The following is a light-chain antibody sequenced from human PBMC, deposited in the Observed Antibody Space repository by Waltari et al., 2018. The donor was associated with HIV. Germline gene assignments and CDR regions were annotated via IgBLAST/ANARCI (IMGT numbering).Light chain of an antibody. J-gene: IGLJ3*02. CDR2: INI. V-gene: IGLV1-44*01. CDR3: AAWDDSLNGWV. Sequence: QSVLTQPPSASGTPGQRVTISCSGSSSNIGSNTVNWYQQLPGTAPKLLIYINIPRPAGVPYPFSGSKSGTYASLAISGLQSEDEADYYCAAWDDSLNGWVFGGGTKLTVL. CDR1: SSNIGSNT.